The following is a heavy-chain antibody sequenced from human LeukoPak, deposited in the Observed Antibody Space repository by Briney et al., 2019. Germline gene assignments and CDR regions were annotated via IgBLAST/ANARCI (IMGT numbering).Heavy chain of an antibody. CDR3: ARRAKLGGGSSFDY. J-gene: IGHJ4*02. CDR2: IIPIFGTA. CDR1: GGTFSSYA. Sequence: SVKVSCKASGGTFSSYAISWVRQAPGQGVEWMGGIIPIFGTANYAQKFQGRVTITADKSTSTAYMELSSLRSEDTAVYYCARRAKLGGGSSFDYWGQGTLVTVSS. V-gene: IGHV1-69*06. D-gene: IGHD2-15*01.